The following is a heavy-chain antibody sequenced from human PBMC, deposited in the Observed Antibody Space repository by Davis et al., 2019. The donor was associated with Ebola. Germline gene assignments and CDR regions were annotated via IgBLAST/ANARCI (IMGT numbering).Heavy chain of an antibody. D-gene: IGHD1-26*01. CDR3: ARGHTYGRWDDWFDP. J-gene: IGHJ5*02. CDR1: GYTFTSYY. Sequence: AASVKVSCKASGYTFTSYYMHWVRQAPGQGLEWMGRINPNFGGKIYAQKFQDRVTMTIDTSMNTAYMELDRLRSDDTAVYYCARGHTYGRWDDWFDPWGQGTLVTVSS. CDR2: INPNFGGK. V-gene: IGHV1-2*06.